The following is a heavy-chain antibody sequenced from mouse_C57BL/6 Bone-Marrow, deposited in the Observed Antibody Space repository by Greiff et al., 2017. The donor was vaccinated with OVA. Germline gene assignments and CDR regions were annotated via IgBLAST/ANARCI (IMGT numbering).Heavy chain of an antibody. D-gene: IGHD1-1*01. CDR2: IDPENGDT. Sequence: VQLQQSGAELVRPGASVKLSCTASGFNIKDDYMHWVKQRPEQGLEWIGWIDPENGDTEYASKFQGKATITADTSSNTAYLQLSSLTSEDTAVYYCTTSGGLLRSDYWGQGTTLTVSS. V-gene: IGHV14-4*01. J-gene: IGHJ2*01. CDR3: TTSGGLLRSDY. CDR1: GFNIKDDY.